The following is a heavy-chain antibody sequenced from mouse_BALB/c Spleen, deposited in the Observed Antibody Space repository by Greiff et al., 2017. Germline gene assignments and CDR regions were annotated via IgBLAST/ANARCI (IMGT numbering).Heavy chain of an antibody. CDR1: GYSFTGYF. CDR3: ARNGYDGYDAMDY. J-gene: IGHJ4*01. CDR2: INPYNGDT. Sequence: VQLQQSGPELVKPGASVKISCKASGYSFTGYFMNWVKQSHGKSLEWIGRINPYNGDTFYNQKFKGKATLTVDNSSSTAYMELRSLTSEDSAVYYCARNGYDGYDAMDYWGQGTSVTVSS. V-gene: IGHV1-20*01. D-gene: IGHD2-2*01.